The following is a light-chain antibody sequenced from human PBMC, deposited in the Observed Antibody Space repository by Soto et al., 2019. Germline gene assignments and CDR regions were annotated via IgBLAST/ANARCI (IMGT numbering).Light chain of an antibody. V-gene: IGKV3-15*01. CDR2: GAS. Sequence: EIVMTHSPATLSVSPGERATLSCRASQSVSSNLAWYQQKPGQAPRLLIYGASTRATGIPARFSGSGSGTEFTLTISSLQSEDFAVYYCQQYNNWPCAFGQGTKVEIK. J-gene: IGKJ1*01. CDR1: QSVSSN. CDR3: QQYNNWPCA.